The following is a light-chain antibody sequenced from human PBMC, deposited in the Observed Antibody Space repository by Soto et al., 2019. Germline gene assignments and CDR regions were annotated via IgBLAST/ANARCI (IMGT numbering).Light chain of an antibody. J-gene: IGLJ2*01. Sequence: QSVLTQPPSASGTPGQSVTISCSGSSSNIGNNNVYWYQQFPGTAPKRLIYDNNQRPSGVPDRFSGSKSGTSASLAISGLRSEDEADYYCATWDGSLSVVVFGGGTKLTVL. CDR2: DNN. V-gene: IGLV1-47*02. CDR3: ATWDGSLSVVV. CDR1: SSNIGNNN.